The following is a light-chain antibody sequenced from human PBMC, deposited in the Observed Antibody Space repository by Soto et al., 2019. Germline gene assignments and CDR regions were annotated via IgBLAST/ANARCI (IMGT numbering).Light chain of an antibody. CDR2: EVT. J-gene: IGLJ3*02. CDR1: SRDIGNYNL. Sequence: QSALTQPASVSGSPGQSITMSCTGTSRDIGNYNLVSWYQHHPGKAPKLIISEVTKRPSGVSDRFSGSKSGNTASLTISGLQTEDEADYSCCSYAGANWVFGGGTKVTVL. V-gene: IGLV2-23*02. CDR3: CSYAGANWV.